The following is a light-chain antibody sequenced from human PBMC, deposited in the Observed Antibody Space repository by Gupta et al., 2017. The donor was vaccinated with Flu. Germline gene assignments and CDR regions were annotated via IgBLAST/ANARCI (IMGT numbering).Light chain of an antibody. CDR3: QQRYSIPQT. V-gene: IGKV1-39*01. CDR2: SAS. J-gene: IGKJ1*01. Sequence: APKLLMYSASILESGVPSRFSGSGSGTDFTLTITSLQPDDFALYHCQQRYSIPQTFGQGNKV.